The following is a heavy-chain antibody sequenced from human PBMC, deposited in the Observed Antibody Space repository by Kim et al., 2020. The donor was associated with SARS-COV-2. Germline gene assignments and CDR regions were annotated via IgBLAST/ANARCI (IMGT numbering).Heavy chain of an antibody. V-gene: IGHV3-30*04. Sequence: GGSLRLSCAASGFTFSSYAMHWVRQAPGKGLEWVAVISYDGSNKYYVDSVKGRFTISRDNSKNTLYLQMNSLRAEDTAVYYCARGMAAAAGIDYWGQGTLVTVSS. J-gene: IGHJ4*02. CDR3: ARGMAAAAGIDY. CDR1: GFTFSSYA. CDR2: ISYDGSNK. D-gene: IGHD6-13*01.